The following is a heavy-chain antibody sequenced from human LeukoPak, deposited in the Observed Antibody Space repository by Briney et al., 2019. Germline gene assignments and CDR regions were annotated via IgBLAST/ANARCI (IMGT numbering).Heavy chain of an antibody. Sequence: ASVKVSCKASGYTFIGHYIHWVRQAPGLGLEWMGWINPNGGGTTYAQKFQSRVTMTRDTSSSTVYMELRRLRYDDTAVYYCARELWTGGSPYFDSWGQGSLVTVSS. V-gene: IGHV1-2*02. J-gene: IGHJ4*02. CDR3: ARELWTGGSPYFDS. CDR2: INPNGGGT. D-gene: IGHD2-15*01. CDR1: GYTFIGHY.